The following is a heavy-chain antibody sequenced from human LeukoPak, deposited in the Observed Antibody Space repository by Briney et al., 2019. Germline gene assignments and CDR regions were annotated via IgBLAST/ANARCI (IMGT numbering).Heavy chain of an antibody. Sequence: GGSLRLSCAASGFTFSSYAMSWVRQAPGKGLEWVSAISGSGGSTYYADSVKGRFTVSRDNSKNTLYLQMNSLRAEDTAVYYCAKSSGSYYYDSSGYSPWGQGTLVTVSS. CDR3: AKSSGSYYYDSSGYSP. CDR2: ISGSGGST. D-gene: IGHD3-22*01. CDR1: GFTFSSYA. V-gene: IGHV3-23*01. J-gene: IGHJ5*02.